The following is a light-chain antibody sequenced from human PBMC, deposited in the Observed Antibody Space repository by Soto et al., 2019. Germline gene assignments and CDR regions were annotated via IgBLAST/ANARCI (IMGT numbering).Light chain of an antibody. V-gene: IGKV1-39*01. J-gene: IGKJ2*01. CDR3: QQSYSTPSTT. CDR1: QSISSY. CDR2: AAS. Sequence: DIQMTQSPSSLSASVGDRVTITCRASQSISSYLNWNQQKPGKAPKLLIYAASSLQSGVPSRFSGSGSGTDFTLTISSLQPEDFATYYCQQSYSTPSTTFGQGTKLEIK.